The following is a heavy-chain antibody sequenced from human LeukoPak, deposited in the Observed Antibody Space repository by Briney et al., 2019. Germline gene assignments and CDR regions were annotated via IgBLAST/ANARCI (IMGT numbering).Heavy chain of an antibody. CDR3: ARATVTTKTHDY. CDR2: IYHSGST. V-gene: IGHV4-30-2*01. J-gene: IGHJ4*02. D-gene: IGHD4-17*01. CDR1: GGSISSGGYS. Sequence: SETLSLTCAVSGGSISSGGYSWSWIRQPPGKGPEWIGYIYHSGSTYYNPSLKSRVTISVDRSKNQFSLKLSSVTAADTAVYYCARATVTTKTHDYWGQGTLVTVSS.